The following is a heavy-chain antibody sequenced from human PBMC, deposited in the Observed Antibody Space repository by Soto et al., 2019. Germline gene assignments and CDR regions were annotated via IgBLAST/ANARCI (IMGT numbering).Heavy chain of an antibody. CDR3: AEEMFPRACFDSSSPWGDF. CDR1: GFTFSDYG. Sequence: QVRLVESGGAVVQPGRSLRLSCTASGFTFSDYGLHWVRQAPGKGLEWVSTLSYDGSHEYYTDSVKGRFTVSRGDSKKTIYLLVNRLRIYDTGVYFCAEEMFPRACFDSSSPWGDFWAPGTIVTVFS. V-gene: IGHV3-30*18. CDR2: LSYDGSHE. D-gene: IGHD6-6*01. J-gene: IGHJ4*02.